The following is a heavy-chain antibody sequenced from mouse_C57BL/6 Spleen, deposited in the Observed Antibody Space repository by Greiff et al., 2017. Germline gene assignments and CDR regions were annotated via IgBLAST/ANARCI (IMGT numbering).Heavy chain of an antibody. CDR1: GYTFTSYW. D-gene: IGHD2-14*01. J-gene: IGHJ1*03. V-gene: IGHV1-59*01. CDR3: AREVRQYWYFDV. Sequence: QVQLQQSGAELVRPGTSVKLSCKASGYTFTSYWMHWVKQRPGQGLEWIGVIDPSDSYTNYNQKFKGKATLTVDTSSSTAYMQLSSLTSEDSAVYYCAREVRQYWYFDVWGTGTTVTVSS. CDR2: IDPSDSYT.